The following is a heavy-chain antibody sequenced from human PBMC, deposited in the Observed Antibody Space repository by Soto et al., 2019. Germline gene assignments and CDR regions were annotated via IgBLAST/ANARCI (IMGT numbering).Heavy chain of an antibody. CDR2: IYYSGST. V-gene: IGHV4-39*01. J-gene: IGHJ4*02. Sequence: QLQLQESGPGLVKPSETLSLTCTVSGGSISSSSYYWGWIRQPPGKGLEWIGTIYYSGSTYYNPSRTSLVTISVETSKNQFSLKLSSVTAADTAVYYCARRGSRGIAVASTSFDYWGQGTLVAVSS. CDR1: GGSISSSSYY. CDR3: ARRGSRGIAVASTSFDY. D-gene: IGHD6-19*01.